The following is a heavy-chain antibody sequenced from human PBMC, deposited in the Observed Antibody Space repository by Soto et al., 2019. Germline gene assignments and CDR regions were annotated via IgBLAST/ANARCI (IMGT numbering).Heavy chain of an antibody. V-gene: IGHV3-30*18. CDR2: ISYDGSNK. D-gene: IGHD6-19*01. J-gene: IGHJ6*02. Sequence: QVQLVESGGGVVQPGRSLRLSCAASGFTFSSYGMHWVRQAPGKGLEWVAGISYDGSNKYYADSVKGRFTISRDNSKNTLYLQMNSLRAEDTAVYYCAKGYSSGWYGYYGMDVWGQGTTVTVSS. CDR3: AKGYSSGWYGYYGMDV. CDR1: GFTFSSYG.